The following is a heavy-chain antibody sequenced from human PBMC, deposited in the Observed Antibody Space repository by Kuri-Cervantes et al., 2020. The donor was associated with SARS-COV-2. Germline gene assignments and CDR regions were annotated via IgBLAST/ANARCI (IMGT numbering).Heavy chain of an antibody. CDR3: VRDGDHWNFDY. J-gene: IGHJ4*02. Sequence: LSLTCAASGFTFSGHWIHWVRQAPGKGLVWVSRINPDGSYTNNADSVKGRFTLSRDNAKNMLFLQMNSLRAEDTAVYYCVRDGDHWNFDYWGQGTLVTLSS. D-gene: IGHD1-1*01. CDR1: GFTFSGHW. CDR2: INPDGSYT. V-gene: IGHV3-74*01.